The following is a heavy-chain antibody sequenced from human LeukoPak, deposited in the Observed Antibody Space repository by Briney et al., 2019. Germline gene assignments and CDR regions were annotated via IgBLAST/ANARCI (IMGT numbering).Heavy chain of an antibody. CDR2: TYTSGST. J-gene: IGHJ4*02. CDR3: ARVWHNSGYDSGPYSSGWFDY. CDR1: GGSISSYD. V-gene: IGHV4-4*07. D-gene: IGHD6-19*01. Sequence: SETLSLTCTVSGGSISSYDWSWIRQPAGKGLEWIGRTYTSGSTNYNPSLKSRVTMSVDMSKNQFSLKLSSMIAADTAVYYCARVWHNSGYDSGPYSSGWFDYWGQGTLVTVSS.